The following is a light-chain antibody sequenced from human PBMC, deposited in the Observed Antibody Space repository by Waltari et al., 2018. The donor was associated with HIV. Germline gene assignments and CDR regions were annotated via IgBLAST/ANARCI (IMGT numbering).Light chain of an antibody. CDR1: QSVNSNY. Sequence: EIVLTQSPGTLSLSPGERATLSCRASQSVNSNYLAWYQQKPGQAPRLLIYGASSKATGLPDRVSGSGAGTDFTLNISRLGPEDFAVYFCQQYGTSPPFTFGPGTKVDI. CDR3: QQYGTSPPFT. J-gene: IGKJ3*01. V-gene: IGKV3-20*01. CDR2: GAS.